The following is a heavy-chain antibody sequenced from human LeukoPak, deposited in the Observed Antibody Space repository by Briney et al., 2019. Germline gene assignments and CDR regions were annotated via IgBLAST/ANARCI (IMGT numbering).Heavy chain of an antibody. CDR1: GFTFSNYG. CDR2: IKEDGGEK. CDR3: ARVLGCTNGVCHDAFDI. J-gene: IGHJ3*02. Sequence: GGSLRLSCATSGFTFSNYGMHWVRQAPGKGLEWVANIKEDGGEKFHVDSVKGRFTISRDSAKKSLYLQMNSLRAEDTAVYFCARVLGCTNGVCHDAFDIWGQGTVVTVSS. V-gene: IGHV3-7*01. D-gene: IGHD2-8*01.